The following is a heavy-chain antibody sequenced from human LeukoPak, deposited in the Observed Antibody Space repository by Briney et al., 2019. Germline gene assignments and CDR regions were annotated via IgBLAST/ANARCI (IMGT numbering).Heavy chain of an antibody. V-gene: IGHV3-30*02. D-gene: IGHD3-22*01. CDR2: IWYDGSNK. Sequence: GGSLRLSCAASRFTFSSYGMHWVRQAPGKGLEWVAVIWYDGSNKYYADSVKGRFTISRDNSKNTLYLQMNSLRAEDTAVYYCAKGHTYYYDSSGYYSWVFRRGISDYFDYWGQGTLVTVSS. J-gene: IGHJ4*02. CDR1: RFTFSSYG. CDR3: AKGHTYYYDSSGYYSWVFRRGISDYFDY.